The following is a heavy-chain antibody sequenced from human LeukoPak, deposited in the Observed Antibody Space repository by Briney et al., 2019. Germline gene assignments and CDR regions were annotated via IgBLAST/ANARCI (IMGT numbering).Heavy chain of an antibody. J-gene: IGHJ4*02. CDR2: IIPSGHTT. CDR1: GPTFINAW. D-gene: IGHD5-24*01. Sequence: PGGSLRPSCVASGPTFINAWMSWVRQAPGKGLEWVSGIIPSGHTTYYADSVRGRFTISRDNSRNTVYLQMNSLRAEDTAVYYCAKDDRWLQFCCWGQGTLVTVSA. CDR3: AKDDRWLQFCC. V-gene: IGHV3-23*01.